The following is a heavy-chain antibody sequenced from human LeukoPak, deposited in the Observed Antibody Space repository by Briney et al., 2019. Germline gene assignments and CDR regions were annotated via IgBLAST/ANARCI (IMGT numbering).Heavy chain of an antibody. CDR2: ISGDGGST. CDR3: AKDANRQPIWFGESMYYYYGMDV. J-gene: IGHJ6*02. CDR1: GFPFDAYA. D-gene: IGHD3-10*01. Sequence: GGPLSLSFAASGFPFDAYAMHWVRQAPGKGLEWVSLISGDGGSTYYADSVKGRFTISRDNSKNSLYLQMNSLRTEDTALYYCAKDANRQPIWFGESMYYYYGMDVWGQGTTVTVSS. V-gene: IGHV3-43*02.